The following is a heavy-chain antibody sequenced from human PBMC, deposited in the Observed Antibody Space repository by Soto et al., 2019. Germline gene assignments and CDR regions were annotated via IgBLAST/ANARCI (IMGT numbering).Heavy chain of an antibody. J-gene: IGHJ6*03. V-gene: IGHV1-18*01. CDR1: GYTFTSYG. CDR3: ARDLDTMVRRVMNYYYYYMDV. CDR2: ISAYNGNT. Sequence: QVQLGQSGAEVKKPGASAKVSCKASGYTFTSYGISWVRQAPGQGLEWMGWISAYNGNTNYAQKLQGRVTMTTDTSTSTAYMELRSLRSDDTAVYYCARDLDTMVRRVMNYYYYYMDVCGKGTTVTVSS. D-gene: IGHD3-10*01.